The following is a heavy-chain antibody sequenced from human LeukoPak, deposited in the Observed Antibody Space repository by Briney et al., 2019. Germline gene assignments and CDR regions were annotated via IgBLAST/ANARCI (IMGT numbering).Heavy chain of an antibody. V-gene: IGHV3-23*01. CDR3: AKVSRDGYNYGGVDY. CDR1: GFTFGSYA. D-gene: IGHD5-24*01. Sequence: GGSLRLSCAASGFTFGSYAMSWVRQAPGKGLEWVSAISGSGGSTYYADSVKGRFTISRDNSKNTLYLQMNSLRAEDTAVYYCAKVSRDGYNYGGVDYWGQGTLVTVSS. J-gene: IGHJ4*02. CDR2: ISGSGGST.